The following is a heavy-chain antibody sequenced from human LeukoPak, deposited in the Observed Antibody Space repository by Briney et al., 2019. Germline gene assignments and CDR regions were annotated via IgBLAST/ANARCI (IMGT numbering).Heavy chain of an antibody. V-gene: IGHV3-23*01. D-gene: IGHD4/OR15-4a*01. CDR3: ARRAGAYSHPYDY. CDR1: GFTFSSYA. Sequence: GGSLRLSCAASGFTFSSYAMSWVRQAPGKGLEWVSAISGSGGSTYYADSVKGRLTISRDNSKNTLYLQMNSLRAEDTAVYYCARRAGAYSHPYDYWGQGTLVTVSS. CDR2: ISGSGGST. J-gene: IGHJ4*02.